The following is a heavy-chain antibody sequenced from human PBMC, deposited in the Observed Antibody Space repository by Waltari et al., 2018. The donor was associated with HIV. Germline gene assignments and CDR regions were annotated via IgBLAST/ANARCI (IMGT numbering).Heavy chain of an antibody. Sequence: EVQLVESGGGVVRPGGSLRLSCAASGCNFDDYGMSWVRQAPGKGLECVSGINCNGGSTGYVDSWKGRFTISRDNAKNSLYLQMHSLRAEDTALYYCARDYGSGSYYNYWGQVTLVTVSS. D-gene: IGHD3-10*01. V-gene: IGHV3-20*04. CDR3: ARDYGSGSYYNY. J-gene: IGHJ4*02. CDR1: GCNFDDYG. CDR2: INCNGGST.